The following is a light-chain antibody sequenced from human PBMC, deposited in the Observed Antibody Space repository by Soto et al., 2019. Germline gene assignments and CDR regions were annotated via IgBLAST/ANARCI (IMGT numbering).Light chain of an antibody. CDR3: QHSYRTPLT. CDR1: QAIDNY. CDR2: AAS. J-gene: IGKJ4*01. V-gene: IGKV1-39*01. Sequence: DIQMTQSPSSLSASVGDRVTITCRASQAIDNYLNWYQHKPGKAPELLILAASIVQSGVPSRFSGGGFGTDFSLTISRLHPEDFATYYCQHSYRTPLTFGGGTKVEI.